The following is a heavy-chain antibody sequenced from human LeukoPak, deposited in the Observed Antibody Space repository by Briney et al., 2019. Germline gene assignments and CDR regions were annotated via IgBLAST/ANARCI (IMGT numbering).Heavy chain of an antibody. V-gene: IGHV3-23*01. CDR2: ISGNGGSI. CDR3: ARYWGPRVRTFDI. Sequence: SGGSLRLSCAASGFTFSSYAMSWVRQAPGKGLEWVSLISGNGGSIVYADSVRGRFTISRDNSKNTLYLQMNSLRAEDTALYYCARYWGPRVRTFDIWGQGTVVTVSS. D-gene: IGHD2-15*01. J-gene: IGHJ3*02. CDR1: GFTFSSYA.